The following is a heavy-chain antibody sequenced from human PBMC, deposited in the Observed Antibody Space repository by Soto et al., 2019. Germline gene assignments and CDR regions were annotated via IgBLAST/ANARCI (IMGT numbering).Heavy chain of an antibody. J-gene: IGHJ4*02. CDR2: ISSTTSYI. Sequence: LRLSCAASGFTFTRYSMNWVRQAPGKGLEWVSSISSTTSYIYYGDSMKGRFTISRDNAKNSLYLEMNSLRAVDTAVYYCARESDVLASNFDYWGQGTLVTVSS. V-gene: IGHV3-21*06. CDR1: GFTFTRYS. CDR3: ARESDVLASNFDY.